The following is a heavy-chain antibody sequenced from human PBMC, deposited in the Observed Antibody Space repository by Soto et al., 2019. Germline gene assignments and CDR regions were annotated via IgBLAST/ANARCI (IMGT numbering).Heavy chain of an antibody. CDR1: GFTFSSYA. D-gene: IGHD3-22*01. CDR2: ISYDGSNK. CDR3: ARDYPYYYDSSGYPTGYFDY. J-gene: IGHJ4*02. V-gene: IGHV3-30-3*01. Sequence: SGGSLRLSCAASGFTFSSYAMHWVRQAPGKXLEWVAVISYDGSNKYYADSVKGRFTISRDNSKNTLYLQMNSLRAEDTAVYYCARDYPYYYDSSGYPTGYFDYWGQGTLVTVSS.